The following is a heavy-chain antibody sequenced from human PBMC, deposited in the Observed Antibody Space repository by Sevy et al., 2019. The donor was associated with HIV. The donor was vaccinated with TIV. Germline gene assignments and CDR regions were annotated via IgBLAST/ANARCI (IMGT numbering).Heavy chain of an antibody. CDR2: INPNSGGT. D-gene: IGHD3-10*01. CDR3: VRAIIIMAHIGSFPFDY. CDR1: GYTFTGYY. J-gene: IGHJ4*02. Sequence: ASVKVSCKASGYTFTGYYMHWVRQAPGQGLEWMGRINPNSGGTNYAQKFQGRVTMTRDTSISTAYMELSRLRSDDTAVYYCVRAIIIMAHIGSFPFDYWGQGTLVTVSS. V-gene: IGHV1-2*06.